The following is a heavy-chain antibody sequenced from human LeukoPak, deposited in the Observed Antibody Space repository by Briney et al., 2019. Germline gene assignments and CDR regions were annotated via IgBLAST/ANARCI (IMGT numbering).Heavy chain of an antibody. Sequence: ASVKVSCKASGYTFTGYYMHWVRQAAGQGLEYMGWINPNSGGTHYAQKFQGRVTMTRDTSISTAYMDLSRLTSDDTAVYYCARDSSSAVTGSFDYWGQGTLVTVSS. CDR3: ARDSSSAVTGSFDY. D-gene: IGHD3-10*01. CDR1: GYTFTGYY. V-gene: IGHV1-2*02. CDR2: INPNSGGT. J-gene: IGHJ4*02.